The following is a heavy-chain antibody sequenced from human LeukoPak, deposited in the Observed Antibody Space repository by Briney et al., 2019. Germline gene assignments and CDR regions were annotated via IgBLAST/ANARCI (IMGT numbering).Heavy chain of an antibody. Sequence: GGSLRLSCAASGFTFSSYSMNWVRQAPGKGLEWVSAISGSGGSTYYADSVKGRFTISRDNSKNTLYLQMNSLRAEDTAVYYCAKVSSFGVVEDLDYWGQGTLVTVSS. D-gene: IGHD3-3*01. CDR2: ISGSGGST. J-gene: IGHJ4*02. CDR3: AKVSSFGVVEDLDY. CDR1: GFTFSSYS. V-gene: IGHV3-23*01.